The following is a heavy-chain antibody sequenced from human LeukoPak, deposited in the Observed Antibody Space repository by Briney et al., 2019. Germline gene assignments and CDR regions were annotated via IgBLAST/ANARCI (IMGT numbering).Heavy chain of an antibody. CDR3: ARGGITMVRGGHDAFDI. CDR1: GFTLSRYS. Sequence: GGSLRLSCAASGFTLSRYSMNWVRQAPGKGLEWVSYISSSGSTIYYADSVKGRFTISRDNAKNSLYLQMNSLRAEDTAVYYCARGGITMVRGGHDAFDIWGQGTMVTVSS. D-gene: IGHD3-10*01. CDR2: ISSSGSTI. J-gene: IGHJ3*02. V-gene: IGHV3-48*04.